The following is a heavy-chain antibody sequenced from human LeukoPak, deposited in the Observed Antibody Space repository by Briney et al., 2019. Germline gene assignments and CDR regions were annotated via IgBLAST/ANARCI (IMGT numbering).Heavy chain of an antibody. Sequence: PGGSLRLFCAASGFTFQSCSMIWVRQAPGKGLQWVSAIGGSGARTDYADCVKGRFTISRDNSKNTLYLQMSSLRAEDMAVYYCVKRYGDYVGAYTDWGQGTLVTVSS. CDR1: GFTFQSCS. D-gene: IGHD4-17*01. V-gene: IGHV3-23*01. J-gene: IGHJ4*02. CDR3: VKRYGDYVGAYTD. CDR2: IGGSGART.